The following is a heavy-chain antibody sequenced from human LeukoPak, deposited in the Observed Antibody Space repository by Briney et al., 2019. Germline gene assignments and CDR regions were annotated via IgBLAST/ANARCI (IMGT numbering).Heavy chain of an antibody. CDR3: ARDFHDYGDLN. J-gene: IGHJ4*02. CDR1: GFTFSSYS. D-gene: IGHD4-17*01. V-gene: IGHV3-48*04. Sequence: GGSLRLSCAASGFTFSSYSMNWVRQAPGKGLEWVSYISSSGSTIYYADSVKGRFTISRDNAKNSLYLQMNSLRAEDTAVYYCARDFHDYGDLNWGQGTLVTVSS. CDR2: ISSSGSTI.